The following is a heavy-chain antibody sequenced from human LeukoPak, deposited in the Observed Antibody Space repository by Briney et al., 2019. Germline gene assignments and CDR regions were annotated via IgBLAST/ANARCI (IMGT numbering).Heavy chain of an antibody. V-gene: IGHV4-59*01. Sequence: SETLSLTCTVSGGSISSYYWSWIRQPPGKGLEWIGYIYYSGSTNYNPSLKSRVSISVDTSKNQLSLKLSSVTAADTAVYYCARKLERRSRNSFDPWGQGTLVTVSS. CDR2: IYYSGST. J-gene: IGHJ5*02. CDR1: GGSISSYY. CDR3: ARKLERRSRNSFDP. D-gene: IGHD1-1*01.